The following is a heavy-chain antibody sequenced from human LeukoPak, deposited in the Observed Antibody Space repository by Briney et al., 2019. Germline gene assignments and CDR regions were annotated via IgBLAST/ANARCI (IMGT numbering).Heavy chain of an antibody. CDR2: ISAYNGNT. CDR1: GYTFTSYA. D-gene: IGHD3-10*01. J-gene: IGHJ6*02. CDR3: ARGFTPVV. V-gene: IGHV1-18*01. Sequence: VASVKVSCKPSGYTFTSYAISWVRQAPGQGLEWMGWISAYNGNTNYAQKFQGRVTITADESTSTAYMELSSLRSEDTAVYYCARGFTPVVWGQGTTVTVSS.